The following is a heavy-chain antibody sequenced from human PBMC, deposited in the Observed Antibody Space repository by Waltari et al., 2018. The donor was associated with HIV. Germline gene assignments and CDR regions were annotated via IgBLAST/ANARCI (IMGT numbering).Heavy chain of an antibody. V-gene: IGHV3-9*01. J-gene: IGHJ6*02. CDR1: GFTFADYA. CDR3: AKDGVVIGYGMDV. CDR2: ISWNSGSI. D-gene: IGHD3-3*01. Sequence: EVQLVESGGGLVQPGRSLRLSCAASGFTFADYAMHWVRQAPGKGLEWVSGISWNSGSIGYADSVKGRFTISRDNAKNSLYLQMNSLRAEDTALYYCAKDGVVIGYGMDVWGQGTTVTVSS.